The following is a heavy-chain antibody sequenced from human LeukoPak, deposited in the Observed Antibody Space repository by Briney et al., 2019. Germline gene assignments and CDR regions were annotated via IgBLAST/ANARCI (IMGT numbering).Heavy chain of an antibody. CDR1: GGSFSGYY. CDR2: INHSGST. D-gene: IGHD3-10*01. CDR3: ARVTRTMVRGVIFSGYYYYGMDV. V-gene: IGHV4-34*01. Sequence: SETLSLTCAVYGGSFSGYYWSWIRQPPGKGLEWIGEINHSGSTIYTPSLKSRVTISVDTSKTQFSLKLSSVTAADTAVYYCARVTRTMVRGVIFSGYYYYGMDVWGQGTTVTVSS. J-gene: IGHJ6*02.